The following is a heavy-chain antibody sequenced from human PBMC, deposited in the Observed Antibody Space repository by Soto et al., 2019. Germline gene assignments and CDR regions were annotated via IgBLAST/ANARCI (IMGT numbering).Heavy chain of an antibody. CDR3: ARALRGYSYVY. V-gene: IGHV1-3*01. Sequence: GGSVKVSCKASGYTFTSYAMHWVRQAPGQRLEWMGWINAGNGNTKYSQKFQGRVTITRDTSASTAYMELSSLRSEDTAVYYCARALRGYSYVYWGQGTLVPVSS. J-gene: IGHJ4*02. CDR2: INAGNGNT. D-gene: IGHD5-18*01. CDR1: GYTFTSYA.